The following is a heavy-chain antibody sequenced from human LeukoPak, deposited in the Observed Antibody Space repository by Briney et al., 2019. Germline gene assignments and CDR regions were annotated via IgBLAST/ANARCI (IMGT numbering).Heavy chain of an antibody. Sequence: GGSLRLTCAASGFTFSSYWMNWVRQAPGKGLVWVSRIASDGSSTTYADSVKGRFSISRDNAKNTLYLQMNSLRVEDTAVYYCARGRPHGNDYWGQGTLVTVSS. CDR3: ARGRPHGNDY. J-gene: IGHJ4*02. CDR1: GFTFSSYW. V-gene: IGHV3-74*01. CDR2: IASDGSST. D-gene: IGHD4-23*01.